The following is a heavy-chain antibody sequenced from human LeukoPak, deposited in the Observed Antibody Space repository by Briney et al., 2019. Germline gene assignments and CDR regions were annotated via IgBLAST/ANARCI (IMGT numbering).Heavy chain of an antibody. CDR3: ARHEFGSGSYYNYGNWFDP. D-gene: IGHD3-10*01. CDR1: GYSFTSYW. V-gene: IGHV5-51*01. J-gene: IGHJ5*02. CDR2: IYPGDSDT. Sequence: GESLKISFKGSGYSFTSYWIGWVRQMPGKGLEWVGIIYPGDSDTRYSPSFQGQVTISAAKSISTAYLPWSSLEASDTAMYYCARHEFGSGSYYNYGNWFDPWGQGTLVTVSS.